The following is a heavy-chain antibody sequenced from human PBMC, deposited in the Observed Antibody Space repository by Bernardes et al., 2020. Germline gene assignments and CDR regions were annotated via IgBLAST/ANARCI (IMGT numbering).Heavy chain of an antibody. D-gene: IGHD3-22*01. J-gene: IGHJ4*02. CDR1: GFTFSSYW. CDR2: IKQDGSEK. CDR3: ARGVYYYDSSGYYLFDY. V-gene: IGHV3-7*01. Sequence: GGSLRLSCAASGFTFSSYWMSWVRQAPGKGLEWVANIKQDGSEKYYVDSVKGRFTISRDNAKNSLYLQMNSLRAEDTAVYYCARGVYYYDSSGYYLFDYWGQGTLVTVSS.